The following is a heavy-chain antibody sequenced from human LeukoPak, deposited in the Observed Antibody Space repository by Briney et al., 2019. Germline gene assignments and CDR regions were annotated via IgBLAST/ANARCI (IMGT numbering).Heavy chain of an antibody. CDR1: GFTVSSNY. CDR3: AKANLYHFWSGPYYFDF. D-gene: IGHD3-3*01. V-gene: IGHV3-53*01. J-gene: IGHJ4*02. CDR2: IYSGGST. Sequence: GGSLRLSCAASGFTVSSNYMSWVRQAPGRGLEWVSVIYSGGSTYYADSVKGRFTISRDNSKNTLYLEMSNLRAEDTAVYYCAKANLYHFWSGPYYFDFWGQGTLVTVSS.